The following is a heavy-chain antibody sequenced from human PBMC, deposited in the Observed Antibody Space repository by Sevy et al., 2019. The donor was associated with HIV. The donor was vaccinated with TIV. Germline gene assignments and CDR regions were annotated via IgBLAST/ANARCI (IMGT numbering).Heavy chain of an antibody. CDR2: IWYDGSNK. J-gene: IGHJ6*02. Sequence: QLGGSLRLSCAASGFTFSSYGMHWVRQAPGKGLEWVAVIWYDGSNKYYADSVKGRFTISRDNSKNTLYLQMNSLRAEDTAVYYCARDRYYDSSGYPSHYGMDVWGQGTTVTVSS. D-gene: IGHD3-22*01. V-gene: IGHV3-33*01. CDR3: ARDRYYDSSGYPSHYGMDV. CDR1: GFTFSSYG.